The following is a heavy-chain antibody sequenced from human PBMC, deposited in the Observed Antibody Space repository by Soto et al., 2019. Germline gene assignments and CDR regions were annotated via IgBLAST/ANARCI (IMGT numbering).Heavy chain of an antibody. CDR1: GLTLSSYA. CDR2: IIPIFGTA. Sequence: SVKVCCKASGLTLSSYAIGWVRQVAGQGLEWMGGIIPIFGTANYAQKLQGRVTITADESASTAYMELSSLRSEDTAVYYCARGGQVLRYFDWLSSWGQGTLVTVSS. V-gene: IGHV1-69*13. J-gene: IGHJ5*01. CDR3: ARGGQVLRYFDWLSS. D-gene: IGHD3-9*01.